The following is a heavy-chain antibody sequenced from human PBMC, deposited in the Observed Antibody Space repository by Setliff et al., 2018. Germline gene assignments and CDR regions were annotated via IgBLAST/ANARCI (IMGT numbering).Heavy chain of an antibody. V-gene: IGHV3-7*03. D-gene: IGHD3-10*01. J-gene: IGHJ4*02. CDR3: RLWFGELSRDY. CDR1: GFTYNNDW. Sequence: GSLRLSCGASGFTYNNDWVSWVRQAPGKGLEWLASINPDGSEKYYADSVKGRFTISGDTSKNALYLQMNSLRAEDTAVYYCRLWFGELSRDYWGPGTLVTVSS. CDR2: INPDGSEK.